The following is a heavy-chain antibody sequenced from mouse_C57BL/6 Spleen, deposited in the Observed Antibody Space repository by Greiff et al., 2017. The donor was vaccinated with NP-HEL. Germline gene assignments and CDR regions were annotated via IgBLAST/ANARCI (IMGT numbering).Heavy chain of an antibody. Sequence: VQLQESGAELVRPGASVTLSCKASGYTFTDYEMHWVKQTPVHGLEWIGAIDPETGGTAYNQKFKGKAILTADKSSSTAYMELRSLTSEDSAVYYCTRVYYYGSSYPFDYWGQGTTLTVSS. D-gene: IGHD1-1*01. CDR2: IDPETGGT. J-gene: IGHJ2*01. CDR3: TRVYYYGSSYPFDY. V-gene: IGHV1-15*01. CDR1: GYTFTDYE.